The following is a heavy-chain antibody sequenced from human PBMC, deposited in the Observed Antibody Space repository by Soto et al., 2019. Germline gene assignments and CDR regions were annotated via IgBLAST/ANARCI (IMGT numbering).Heavy chain of an antibody. CDR3: GRDSTVLRFLEWLLRGSSGMDV. J-gene: IGHJ6*02. D-gene: IGHD3-3*01. CDR1: GYTFTSYA. V-gene: IGHV1-3*01. CDR2: INAGNGNT. Sequence: ASVKVSCKASGYTFTSYAMHWVRQAPGQRLEWMGWINAGNGNTKYSQKFQGRVTITRDTSASTAYMELSSLRSEDTAVYYCGRDSTVLRFLEWLLRGSSGMDVWGQGNTVTVSS.